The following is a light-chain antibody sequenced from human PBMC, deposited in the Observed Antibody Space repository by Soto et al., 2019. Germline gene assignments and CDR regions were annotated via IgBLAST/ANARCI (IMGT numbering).Light chain of an antibody. CDR1: QSISSW. J-gene: IGKJ4*01. CDR3: QSGVT. V-gene: IGKV1-5*03. CDR2: QAS. Sequence: DIQMTQSPSTLSASVGDRVTITCRASQSISSWLAWYQQKPGKAPTLLIYQASSLQSGVPSRFSGSGSGTEFTLTISSLQHDDFATYYCQSGVTFGGGTKVEIK.